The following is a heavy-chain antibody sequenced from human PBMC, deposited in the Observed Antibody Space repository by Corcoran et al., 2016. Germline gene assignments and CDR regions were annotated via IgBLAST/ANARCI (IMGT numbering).Heavy chain of an antibody. V-gene: IGHV1-2*02. CDR3: ARVRVLRYVDWSFFDY. J-gene: IGHJ4*02. D-gene: IGHD3-9*01. Sequence: QVQLVQSGAEVKKPGASVKVSCKASGYTFTGYYMHWVRQAPGQGLEWMGWINPNSGGTNYEQKFQGRVTMTRDTSISTAYMELSRLRADDTAVYYCARVRVLRYVDWSFFDYWGQGTLVTVSS. CDR2: INPNSGGT. CDR1: GYTFTGYY.